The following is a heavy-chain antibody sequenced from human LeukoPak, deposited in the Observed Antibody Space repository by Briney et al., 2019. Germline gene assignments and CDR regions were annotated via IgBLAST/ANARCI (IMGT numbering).Heavy chain of an antibody. J-gene: IGHJ4*02. Sequence: SETLSLTCTVSGGSISSHYWSWIRQPPGKGLEWIGYIYYSGSTNYNPSLKSRVTISADTSKNQFSLKLSSVTAADTAVYYCAREGMATRTFDYWGQGTLVAVSS. V-gene: IGHV4-59*11. CDR1: GGSISSHY. D-gene: IGHD5-24*01. CDR3: AREGMATRTFDY. CDR2: IYYSGST.